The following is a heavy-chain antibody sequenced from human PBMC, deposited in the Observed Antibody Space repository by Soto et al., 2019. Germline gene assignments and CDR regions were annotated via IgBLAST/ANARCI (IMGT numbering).Heavy chain of an antibody. V-gene: IGHV1-18*01. Sequence: ASVKVSCKASGYTFTTYSIHWVRQAPGQGLECMGWISTYNGNTNYAQKLQGRVTMTTDTSTSTAYMELRSLRSEDTAVYYCAREGSSLDNWFDPWGQGTLVTV. D-gene: IGHD6-13*01. CDR2: ISTYNGNT. J-gene: IGHJ5*02. CDR3: AREGSSLDNWFDP. CDR1: GYTFTTYS.